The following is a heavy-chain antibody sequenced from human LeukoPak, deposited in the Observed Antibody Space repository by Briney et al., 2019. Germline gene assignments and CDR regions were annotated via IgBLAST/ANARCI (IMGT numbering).Heavy chain of an antibody. CDR3: AKVGEYSSSPLDY. V-gene: IGHV3-23*01. Sequence: GRSLRLSCAASGFTFSSYAMSRVRQAPGKGLEWVSAISGSGGSTYYADSVKGRFTISRDNSKNTLYLQMNSLRAEDTAVYYCAKVGEYSSSPLDYWGQGPLVTVSS. J-gene: IGHJ4*02. CDR1: GFTFSSYA. D-gene: IGHD6-6*01. CDR2: ISGSGGST.